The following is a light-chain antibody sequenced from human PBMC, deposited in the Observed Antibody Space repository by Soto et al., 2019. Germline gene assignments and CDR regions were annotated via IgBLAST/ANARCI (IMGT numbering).Light chain of an antibody. V-gene: IGKV3-15*01. CDR1: QSVSSN. Sequence: EIVMTQSPATLSVSPGERAALSCRASQSVSSNLAWYQQKPRQAPRLLIYGASTRATGIPARFSGSGSGTEFTLTISSLQSADFAVYYCQQYNNWHPITFGQGTRLEIK. CDR2: GAS. CDR3: QQYNNWHPIT. J-gene: IGKJ5*01.